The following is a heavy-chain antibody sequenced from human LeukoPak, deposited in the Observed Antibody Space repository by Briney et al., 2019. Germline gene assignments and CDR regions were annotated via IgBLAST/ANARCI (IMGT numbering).Heavy chain of an antibody. Sequence: MSGGSLRLSCAASGFTFSSYSMNWVRQAPGKGLEWVSSISSSSSYIYYADSVKGRFTISRDNAKNSLYLQMNSLRAEDTAVYYCARGQHVVRFLEWLGPYYFDYWGQGTLVTVSP. CDR2: ISSSSSYI. J-gene: IGHJ4*02. CDR3: ARGQHVVRFLEWLGPYYFDY. V-gene: IGHV3-21*01. D-gene: IGHD3-3*01. CDR1: GFTFSSYS.